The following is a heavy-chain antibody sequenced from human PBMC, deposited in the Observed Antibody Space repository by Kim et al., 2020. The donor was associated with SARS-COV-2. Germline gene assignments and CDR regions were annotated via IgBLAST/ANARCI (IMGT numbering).Heavy chain of an antibody. CDR2: INHSGST. Sequence: SETLSLTCAVYGGSFSGYYWSWIRQPPGKGLEWVGEINHSGSTNYNPSLKSRVTISVDTSKNQFSLKLSSVTAADTAVYYCARDPPQQQLVSPLDAFDIWGQGTMVTVSS. CDR3: ARDPPQQQLVSPLDAFDI. V-gene: IGHV4-34*01. CDR1: GGSFSGYY. J-gene: IGHJ3*02. D-gene: IGHD6-13*01.